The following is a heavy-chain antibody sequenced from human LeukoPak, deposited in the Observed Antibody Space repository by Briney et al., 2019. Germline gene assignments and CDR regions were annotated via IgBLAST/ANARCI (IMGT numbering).Heavy chain of an antibody. CDR1: GYSFSNYW. CDR3: ARWSVRGYSYGYGDY. V-gene: IGHV5-51*01. D-gene: IGHD5-18*01. CDR2: IYPGDSDT. Sequence: GESLKIYREGSGYSFSNYWIGWVRQMPGKGLEWMGIIYPGDSDTRYSPSFQRQVSLSADKSISTVYLRWCSLKTSDTAMYYCARWSVRGYSYGYGDYWGQGTLVTVSS. J-gene: IGHJ4*02.